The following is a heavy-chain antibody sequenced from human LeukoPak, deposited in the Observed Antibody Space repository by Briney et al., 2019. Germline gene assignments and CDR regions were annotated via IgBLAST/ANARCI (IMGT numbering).Heavy chain of an antibody. CDR2: IYTSGST. J-gene: IGHJ4*02. D-gene: IGHD3-10*01. V-gene: IGHV4-4*07. Sequence: ASETLSLTCTVSGGFISSYYWSWIRQPAGKGLEWIGRIYTSGSTNYNPSLKSRVTMSVDTSKNQFSLKLSSVTAADTAVYYCARDLFRGAFDYWGQGTLVTVSS. CDR1: GGFISSYY. CDR3: ARDLFRGAFDY.